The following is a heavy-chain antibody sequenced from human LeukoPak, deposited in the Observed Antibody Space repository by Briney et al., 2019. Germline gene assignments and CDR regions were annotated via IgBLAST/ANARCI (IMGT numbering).Heavy chain of an antibody. CDR1: GFAFSSYG. CDR2: INHSGRT. D-gene: IGHD6-13*01. Sequence: GSLRLSCAASGFAFSSYGMNWVRQAPGKGLEWIGEINHSGRTNYNPSLKSRVTISVYTSRNHISLKLSSVTAADTAVYYCARLVFSSNWYGYYYYMDVWGKGTTVTISS. CDR3: ARLVFSSNWYGYYYYMDV. J-gene: IGHJ6*03. V-gene: IGHV4-34*01.